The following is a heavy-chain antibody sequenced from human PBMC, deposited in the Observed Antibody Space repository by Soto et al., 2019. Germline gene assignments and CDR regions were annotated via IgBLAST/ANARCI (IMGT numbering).Heavy chain of an antibody. J-gene: IGHJ6*03. CDR3: AGTTSHQWYYMDV. D-gene: IGHD1-7*01. CDR2: TYYRSRWYN. CDR1: GDSVSSNSAA. V-gene: IGHV6-1*01. Sequence: SQTLSLTCAISGDSVSSNSAAWNWIRLSSSRGLEWLARTYYRSRWYNDYAVSVRSRITVNPDTSKNQFSLQLTSVTPEDTAVYYCAGTTSHQWYYMDVWGKGTTVTV.